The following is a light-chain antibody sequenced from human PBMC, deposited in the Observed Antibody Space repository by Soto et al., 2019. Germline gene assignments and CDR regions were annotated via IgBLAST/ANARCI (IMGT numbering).Light chain of an antibody. V-gene: IGKV1-5*03. CDR3: HQYNIYSRT. J-gene: IGKJ1*01. CDR1: QSISSW. Sequence: DVQMTQSPSTLSASVGDRVTITCRASQSISSWLAWYQQKPGKAPKLLIYKASSLAGGVPSRFSGSRSGTEFTLTINNRQPDDLATYYCHQYNIYSRTLGQGTRVEIK. CDR2: KAS.